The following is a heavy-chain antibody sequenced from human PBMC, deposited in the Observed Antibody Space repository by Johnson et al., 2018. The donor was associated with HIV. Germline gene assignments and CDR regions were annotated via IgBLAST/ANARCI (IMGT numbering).Heavy chain of an antibody. CDR3: AKEVGLTAGYSAYEPGAFDI. V-gene: IGHV3-11*01. CDR1: GFTFSDYY. J-gene: IGHJ3*02. Sequence: QVQLVESGGGLVKPGGSLRLSCAASGFTFSDYYMSWIRQAPGKGLEWVSYISSSGSTIYYADSVKGRFTISSDNAKNSLYLQMNSLRAEDTALYYCAKEVGLTAGYSAYEPGAFDIWGQGTMVTVSS. CDR2: ISSSGSTI. D-gene: IGHD5-12*01.